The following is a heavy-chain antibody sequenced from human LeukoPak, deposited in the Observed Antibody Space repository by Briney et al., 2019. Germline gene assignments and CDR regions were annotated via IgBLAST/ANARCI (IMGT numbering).Heavy chain of an antibody. V-gene: IGHV1-18*01. Sequence: WASVKVSCKASGYTFTSYGISWVRQAPGQGLEWMGWISAYNGNTNYAQKLQGRVTMTTDTSTSTAYMELRSLRSDDTAVYYCARDLSAIVVVTAMGYWGQGTLVTVSS. CDR1: GYTFTSYG. J-gene: IGHJ4*02. D-gene: IGHD2-21*02. CDR2: ISAYNGNT. CDR3: ARDLSAIVVVTAMGY.